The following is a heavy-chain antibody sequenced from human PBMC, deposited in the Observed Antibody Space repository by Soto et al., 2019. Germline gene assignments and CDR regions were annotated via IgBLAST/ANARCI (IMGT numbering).Heavy chain of an antibody. CDR2: SPYSGHA. CDR3: VKGGSHWFGP. CDR1: GVSVSSDTSY. Sequence: KTSETLSLTCTVSGVSVSSDTSYWSWIRQPPGKGLEWIGYSPYSGHASYSPSLEGRVTISADTSKNQFSLKLTSVTAADTALYYCVKGGSHWFGPWGQGVLVTVSS. D-gene: IGHD3-10*01. V-gene: IGHV4-61*01. J-gene: IGHJ5*02.